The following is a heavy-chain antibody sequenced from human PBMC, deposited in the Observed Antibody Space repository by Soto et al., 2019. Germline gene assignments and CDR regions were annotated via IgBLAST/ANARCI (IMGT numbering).Heavy chain of an antibody. Sequence: ASVKVSCKASGYTFTSYYMHWVRQAPGQGLEWMGIINPSGGSTSYAQKFQGRVTMTRDTSTSTVYLQMNSLRAEDTALYYCAISQDRGGRTTFIYWGQVTQVTVSS. J-gene: IGHJ4*02. CDR2: INPSGGST. V-gene: IGHV1-46*01. CDR1: GYTFTSYY. D-gene: IGHD3-16*01. CDR3: AISQDRGGRTTFIY.